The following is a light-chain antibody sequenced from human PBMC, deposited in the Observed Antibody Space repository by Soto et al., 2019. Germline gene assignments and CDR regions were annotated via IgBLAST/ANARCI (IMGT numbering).Light chain of an antibody. Sequence: QSALTQPASVSGSPGQSITISCTGTSSDVGGYNYVSWYQQHPGNAPKLMIYEVSNRPSGVSNRFSGSKSGNPASLTISGLQAEDEADYYCSSYRSSSTLYVFGTGTKVTVL. CDR2: EVS. V-gene: IGLV2-14*01. CDR3: SSYRSSSTLYV. J-gene: IGLJ1*01. CDR1: SSDVGGYNY.